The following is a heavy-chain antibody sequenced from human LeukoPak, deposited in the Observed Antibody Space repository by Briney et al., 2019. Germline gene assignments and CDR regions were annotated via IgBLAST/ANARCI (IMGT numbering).Heavy chain of an antibody. CDR1: GFTFSSYG. Sequence: GGSLRLSCAASGFTFSSYGMHWVRQAPGKGLEWVTFIQYDGSNRYYADSVKGRFTISRDNSKNTVYLQMNSLRTEDTAVYYCARSLTMVRAYDYWGQGTLVTVSS. CDR3: ARSLTMVRAYDY. J-gene: IGHJ4*02. CDR2: IQYDGSNR. V-gene: IGHV3-30*02. D-gene: IGHD3-10*01.